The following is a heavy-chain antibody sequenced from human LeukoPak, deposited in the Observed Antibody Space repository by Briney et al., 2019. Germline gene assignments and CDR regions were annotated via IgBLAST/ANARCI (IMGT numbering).Heavy chain of an antibody. CDR1: GGSISSTGYY. J-gene: IGHJ4*02. CDR2: IYYSGST. V-gene: IGHV4-39*02. Sequence: FETLSLTCTVSGGSISSTGYYWGWIRQPPGRGLEWIGSIYYSGSTYYSPSLKSRVTISVDTSKNQFSLKLSSVTAADTAVYYCARDWATVTELDYWGQGTSFTVSS. D-gene: IGHD4-11*01. CDR3: ARDWATVTELDY.